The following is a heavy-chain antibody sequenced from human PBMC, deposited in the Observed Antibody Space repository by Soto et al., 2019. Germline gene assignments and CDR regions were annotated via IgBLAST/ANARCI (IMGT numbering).Heavy chain of an antibody. CDR1: GGTFSSYA. CDR2: IIPIFGTA. D-gene: IGHD2-15*01. CDR3: ATPPAARGYYSGMDV. Sequence: QVQLVQSGAEVKKPGSSVKVSCKASGGTFSSYAISWVRQAPGQGLEWMGGIIPIFGTANYAQKFQGRVTITAAASTSTASMQLSSLRSEDTAVYYCATPPAARGYYSGMDVWGHGTTVTVSS. J-gene: IGHJ6*02. V-gene: IGHV1-69*12.